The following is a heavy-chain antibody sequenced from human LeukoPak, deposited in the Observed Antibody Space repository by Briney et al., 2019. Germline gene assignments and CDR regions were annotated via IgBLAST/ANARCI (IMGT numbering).Heavy chain of an antibody. V-gene: IGHV4-39*07. CDR3: ARAAGLGTILYGMDV. Sequence: PSETLSLTCTVSGGSISSSSYYWGWIRQPPGKGLEWIGSIYYSGSTYYNPSLKSRVTISVDTSKNQFSLKLSSVTAADTAVYYCARAAGLGTILYGMDVWGQGTTVTVSS. CDR1: GGSISSSSYY. CDR2: IYYSGST. D-gene: IGHD3-3*01. J-gene: IGHJ6*02.